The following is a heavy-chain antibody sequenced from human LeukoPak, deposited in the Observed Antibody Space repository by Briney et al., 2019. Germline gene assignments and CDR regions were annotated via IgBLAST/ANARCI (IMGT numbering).Heavy chain of an antibody. J-gene: IGHJ4*02. Sequence: GGSLRLSCAASGFTFSYYGMHWVRQAPGKGLEWVAVISYDGTDKYYADSVKGRFTISRDNSKNTLYVQMNSLRAEDTAVYYCAKSAVGYCSGGSCYGNDYWGQGTLDTVSS. CDR2: ISYDGTDK. D-gene: IGHD2-15*01. V-gene: IGHV3-30*18. CDR3: AKSAVGYCSGGSCYGNDY. CDR1: GFTFSYYG.